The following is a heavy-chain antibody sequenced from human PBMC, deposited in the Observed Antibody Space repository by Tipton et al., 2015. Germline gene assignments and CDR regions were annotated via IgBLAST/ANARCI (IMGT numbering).Heavy chain of an antibody. CDR3: ARSPPGDYEYIEY. J-gene: IGHJ1*01. CDR1: GGSFSDYY. CDR2: INHGGST. D-gene: IGHD3-16*01. V-gene: IGHV4-34*01. Sequence: TLSLTCAVYGGSFSDYYWSWIRQSPGKGLEWIGEINHGGSTNYNPSLKSRVTMSVDMSKNQFSLELTSVTAADTAVYYCARSPPGDYEYIEYWGQGTLVTVSS.